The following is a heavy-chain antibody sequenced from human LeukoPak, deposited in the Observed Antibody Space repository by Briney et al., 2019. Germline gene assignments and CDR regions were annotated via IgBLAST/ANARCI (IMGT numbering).Heavy chain of an antibody. D-gene: IGHD3-22*01. V-gene: IGHV3-21*01. CDR1: GFTFSSYS. CDR2: ISSSSSYI. Sequence: GGSLRLSCAASGFTFSSYSMNWVRQAPGKGLEWVSSISSSSSYIYYADSVKGRFTISRDNAKNSLYLQMNSLRAEDTAVYYCARGSVVVITTLSYYFDYWGQGTLVTVSS. J-gene: IGHJ4*02. CDR3: ARGSVVVITTLSYYFDY.